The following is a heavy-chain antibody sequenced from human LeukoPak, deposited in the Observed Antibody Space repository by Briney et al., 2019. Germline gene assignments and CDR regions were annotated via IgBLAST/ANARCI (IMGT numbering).Heavy chain of an antibody. CDR3: ARVLVGDYVNFDY. CDR1: GGSISNYY. CDR2: IYYSGDT. D-gene: IGHD4-17*01. V-gene: IGHV4-59*01. Sequence: PSETLSLTCTVSGGSISNYYWSWIRQPPGKGLEWIGYIYYSGDTNYNPSLKSRVTLSVDTSKNLFSLKLNSVTAADTAVYYCARVLVGDYVNFDYWGQGTLVTVSS. J-gene: IGHJ4*02.